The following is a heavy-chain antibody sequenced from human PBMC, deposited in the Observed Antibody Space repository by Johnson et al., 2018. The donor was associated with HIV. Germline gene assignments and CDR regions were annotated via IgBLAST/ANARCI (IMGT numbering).Heavy chain of an antibody. CDR2: INWNGGST. Sequence: VQLVESGGGVVQPGGSLRLSCAASGFTFDDYGMSWVRQAPGKGLEWVSGINWNGGSTGYADSVKGRFTISRDSAKNSLYLQMNSLRAEDTALYYCARGVSSGYYSNAFDVWGQGTMATVSS. CDR3: ARGVSSGYYSNAFDV. CDR1: GFTFDDYG. D-gene: IGHD3-22*01. J-gene: IGHJ3*01. V-gene: IGHV3-20*04.